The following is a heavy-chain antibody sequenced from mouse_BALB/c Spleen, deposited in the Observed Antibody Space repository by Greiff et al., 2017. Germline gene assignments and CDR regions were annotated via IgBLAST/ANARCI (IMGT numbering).Heavy chain of an antibody. CDR2: INPSSGYT. Sequence: VQLQQSGAELARPGASVKMSCKASGYTFTSYTMHWVKQRPGQGLEWIGYINPSSGYTNYNQKFKDKATLTADKSSSTAYMQLSSLTSEDSAVYYCARDGSSFYAMDYWGQGTSVTVSS. CDR1: GYTFTSYT. V-gene: IGHV1-4*01. D-gene: IGHD1-1*01. CDR3: ARDGSSFYAMDY. J-gene: IGHJ4*01.